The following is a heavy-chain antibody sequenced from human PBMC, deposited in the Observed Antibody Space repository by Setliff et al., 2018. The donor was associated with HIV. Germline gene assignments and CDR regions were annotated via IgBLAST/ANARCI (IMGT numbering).Heavy chain of an antibody. D-gene: IGHD4-4*01. J-gene: IGHJ3*02. CDR2: MNPNSGNT. V-gene: IGHV1-8*01. Sequence: GASVKVSCKASGYSFINYGISWVRQAPGQGLEWMGWMNPNSGNTGYAPKLQGRVTMTRNTSISTAYMELSSLRSDDTAVYYCARASVPSNRHAFDIWGQGTMVTVSS. CDR3: ARASVPSNRHAFDI. CDR1: GYSFINYG.